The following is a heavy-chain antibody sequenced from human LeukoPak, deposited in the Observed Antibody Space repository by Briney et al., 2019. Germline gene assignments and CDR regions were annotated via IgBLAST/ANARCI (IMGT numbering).Heavy chain of an antibody. CDR2: IIPIFGTA. Sequence: GASVKVSCKASGGTFSSYAISWVRQAPGQGLEWMGGIIPIFGTANYAQKFQGRVTITADESTSTAYMELSSLRSEDTAVYYCARTANTAARAPFDNWGQGALVTVSS. J-gene: IGHJ4*02. CDR1: GGTFSSYA. CDR3: ARTANTAARAPFDN. V-gene: IGHV1-69*13. D-gene: IGHD6-6*01.